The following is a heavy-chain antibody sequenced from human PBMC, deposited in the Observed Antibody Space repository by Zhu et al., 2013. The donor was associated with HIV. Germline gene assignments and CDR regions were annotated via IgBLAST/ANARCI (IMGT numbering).Heavy chain of an antibody. CDR1: GGTFNNHA. CDR2: IIPVSGRA. J-gene: IGHJ4*02. Sequence: QVQLVQSGAEVKKPGSSVEVSCKASGGTFNNHAISWVRRAPGQGLEWMGGIIPVSGRAIYAQRFQGRVTITADESTNTAYLAVSSLRPEDTAVYYCATVARDGYESNYFDYWGQGTRITVSS. D-gene: IGHD5-12*01. CDR3: ATVARDGYESNYFDY. V-gene: IGHV1-69*01.